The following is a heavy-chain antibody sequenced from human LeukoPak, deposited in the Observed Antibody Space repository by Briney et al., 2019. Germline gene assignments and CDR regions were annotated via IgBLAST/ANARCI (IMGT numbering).Heavy chain of an antibody. CDR2: IKDDGSEI. CDR1: GFTFSDCW. Sequence: PGGSLRPSCEASGFTFSDCWMSWIRQSPGKGLEWVANIKDDGSEIYYVDSVKGRFTISRDNAKNSLYLQMNSLRAEDTAVYYCARVGQMGESVDSSGYPSEGGQGTMVTVSS. D-gene: IGHD3-22*01. V-gene: IGHV3-7*01. CDR3: ARVGQMGESVDSSGYPSE. J-gene: IGHJ3*01.